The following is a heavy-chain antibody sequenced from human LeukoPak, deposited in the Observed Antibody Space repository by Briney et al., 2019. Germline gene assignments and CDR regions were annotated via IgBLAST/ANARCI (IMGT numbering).Heavy chain of an antibody. J-gene: IGHJ6*03. CDR2: INPNSGGT. CDR3: ASARRGGSGSYYSHEYYYYYYMDV. CDR1: GYTFTSYY. Sequence: GASVKVSCRASGYTFTSYYMHWVRQAPGQGLGWMGWINPNSGGTNYAQTVKGRVTMTRDTSISTAYVELSRLRSDDTAVYYCASARRGGSGSYYSHEYYYYYYMDVWGKGTPVTISS. V-gene: IGHV1-2*02. D-gene: IGHD3-10*01.